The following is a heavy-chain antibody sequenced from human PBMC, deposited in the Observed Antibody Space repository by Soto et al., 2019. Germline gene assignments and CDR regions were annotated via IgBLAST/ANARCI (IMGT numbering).Heavy chain of an antibody. Sequence: QVQLVQSGTEVKKPGSSVKVSCKASGGTFSSYTLNWVRQAPGQGLEWMGKIIPVLDIANYPQKFRGRVTITADKSTSTTYLELSSLRSEDTAVYYCARWGGDTIAVPGTFDYWGRGTLVTVSS. CDR2: IIPVLDIA. CDR3: ARWGGDTIAVPGTFDY. CDR1: GGTFSSYT. D-gene: IGHD6-19*01. V-gene: IGHV1-69*02. J-gene: IGHJ4*02.